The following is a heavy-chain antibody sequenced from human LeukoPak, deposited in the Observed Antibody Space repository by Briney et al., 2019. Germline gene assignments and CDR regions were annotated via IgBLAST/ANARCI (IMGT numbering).Heavy chain of an antibody. CDR3: ARDLGGRGIPVYYF. D-gene: IGHD4-23*01. J-gene: IGHJ4*02. CDR2: IWFDGSYE. V-gene: IGHV3-33*08. Sequence: PGGSLRLSCVASGFKFTDYAIHWVRQVPGRGLEWVAVIWFDGSYELYADSVKGRFTISRDDSRSTVNLQMESLRAEDTALYYCARDLGGRGIPVYYFWCQGTQVTVSS. CDR1: GFKFTDYA.